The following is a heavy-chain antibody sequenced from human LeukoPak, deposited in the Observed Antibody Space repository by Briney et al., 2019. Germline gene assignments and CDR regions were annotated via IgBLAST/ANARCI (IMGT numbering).Heavy chain of an antibody. D-gene: IGHD3-10*01. CDR2: INSDGSST. CDR3: ARDQFGLGAFDI. Sequence: GGSLRLSCEASGFPFSTYWMHWVRQAPGEGPMWVSRINSDGSSTSYADSVKGRFTISRDNAKNTLYLQMNSLGAEDTAVYYCARDQFGLGAFDIWGQGTMVTVSS. J-gene: IGHJ3*02. V-gene: IGHV3-74*01. CDR1: GFPFSTYW.